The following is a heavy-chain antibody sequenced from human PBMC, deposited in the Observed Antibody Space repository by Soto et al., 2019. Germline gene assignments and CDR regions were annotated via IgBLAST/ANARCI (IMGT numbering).Heavy chain of an antibody. J-gene: IGHJ4*02. V-gene: IGHV4-59*01. CDR2: IYYSGST. CDR1: GGSISSYY. CDR3: ARDRLDSGSYHFDY. D-gene: IGHD3-10*01. Sequence: PSETLSLTCTVSGGSISSYYWSWIRQPPGKGLEWIGYIYYSGSTNYNPSLKSRVTISVDTSKNQFSLKLSSVTAADTAVYYCARDRLDSGSYHFDYWGQGTPVTVSS.